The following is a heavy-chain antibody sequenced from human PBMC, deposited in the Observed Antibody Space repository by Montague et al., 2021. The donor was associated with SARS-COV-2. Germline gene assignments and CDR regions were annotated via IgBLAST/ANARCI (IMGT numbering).Heavy chain of an antibody. CDR1: GFTFSSYA. CDR2: ISGSGGST. D-gene: IGHD5-12*01. V-gene: IGHV3-23*01. CDR3: AVDIVATIKRTFDY. Sequence: SLRLSCAASGFTFSSYAMSWVRQAPGKGLEWVSAISGSGGSTYYADFVKGRFTISRDNSKNTLYLQMNSLRAEDTAVYYCAVDIVATIKRTFDYWGQGTLVTVSS. J-gene: IGHJ4*02.